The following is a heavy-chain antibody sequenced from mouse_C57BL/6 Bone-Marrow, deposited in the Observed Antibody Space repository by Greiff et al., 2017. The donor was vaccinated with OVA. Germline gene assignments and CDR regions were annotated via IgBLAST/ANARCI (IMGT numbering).Heavy chain of an antibody. CDR3: AREYLYYAMDY. Sequence: VQLKESGGGLVKPGGSLKLSCAASGFTFSSYAMSWVRQTPEKRLEWVATISDGGSYTYYPDNVKGRFPISSDNAKNNLYLQLSHLKSEDTAMYYCAREYLYYAMDYWGQGTSVTVSS. CDR1: GFTFSSYA. J-gene: IGHJ4*01. V-gene: IGHV5-4*01. D-gene: IGHD5-1-1*01. CDR2: ISDGGSYT.